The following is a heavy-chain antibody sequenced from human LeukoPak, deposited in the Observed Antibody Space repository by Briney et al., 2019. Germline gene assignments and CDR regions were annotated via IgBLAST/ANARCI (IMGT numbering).Heavy chain of an antibody. CDR3: ARGYSYGKVDY. D-gene: IGHD5-18*01. J-gene: IGHJ4*02. CDR1: GGSISSYY. CDR2: IYYSGST. Sequence: SETLSLTCTVSGGSISSYYWSWLRQPPGKGLEWIGYIYYSGSTNYNPSLKSRVTISVDTSKNQFSLKLSSVTAADTAVYYCARGYSYGKVDYWGQGTLVTVSS. V-gene: IGHV4-59*01.